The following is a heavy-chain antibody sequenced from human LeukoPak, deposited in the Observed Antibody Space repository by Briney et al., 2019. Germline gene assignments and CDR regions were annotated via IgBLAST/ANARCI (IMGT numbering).Heavy chain of an antibody. J-gene: IGHJ3*02. CDR3: ARNTSGFKLGDAFDI. Sequence: PGGSLRLSCAASGFTFSSYAMTWVRQAPGKGLEWILAISGSAYSTSYADSVKGRFTISRDNSKNTLYLQMNSLRAEDTAIYYCARNTSGFKLGDAFDIWGQGTMVTVSS. V-gene: IGHV3-23*01. CDR1: GFTFSSYA. D-gene: IGHD3-22*01. CDR2: ISGSAYST.